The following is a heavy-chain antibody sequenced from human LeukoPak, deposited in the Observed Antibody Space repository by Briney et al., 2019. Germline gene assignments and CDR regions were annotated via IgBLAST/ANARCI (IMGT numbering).Heavy chain of an antibody. J-gene: IGHJ4*02. Sequence: PGRSLRLSCAASGFTFSSYAMHWVRQALGKGLEWVAAMSYDGFNKYYADSVKGRFTISRDNSKNTLYLQMNSLRAEDTAVYYCAKTKGYSYGYYFDYWGQGTLVTVFS. D-gene: IGHD5-18*01. CDR2: MSYDGFNK. CDR3: AKTKGYSYGYYFDY. CDR1: GFTFSSYA. V-gene: IGHV3-30*18.